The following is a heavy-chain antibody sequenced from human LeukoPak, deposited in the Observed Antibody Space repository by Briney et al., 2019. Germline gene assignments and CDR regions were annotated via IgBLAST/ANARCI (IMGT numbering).Heavy chain of an antibody. CDR2: IIPIFGTA. Sequence: GASVKVSCKASGGTFSGYAISWVRQAPGQGLEWMGRIIPIFGTANYAQKFQGRVTITTDESTSTAYMELSSLRSEDTAVYYCASARARIAARPGGWKPLDYWGQGTLVTVSS. CDR1: GGTFSGYA. J-gene: IGHJ4*02. V-gene: IGHV1-69*05. CDR3: ASARARIAARPGGWKPLDY. D-gene: IGHD6-6*01.